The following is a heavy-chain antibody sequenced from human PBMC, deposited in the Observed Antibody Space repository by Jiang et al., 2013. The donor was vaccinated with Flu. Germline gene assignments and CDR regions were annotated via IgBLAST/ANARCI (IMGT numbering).Heavy chain of an antibody. Sequence: RLSCAASGFTFSSYGMHWVRQAPGKGLEWVAVISSDGSITYYADSVKGRFTISRDNSKNTLYLQMISLRAEDTAMYYCAKEIAVAGDFDYWGQGTLVTVSS. CDR3: AKEIAVAGDFDY. CDR1: GFTFSSYG. V-gene: IGHV3-30*18. D-gene: IGHD6-19*01. J-gene: IGHJ4*02. CDR2: ISSDGSIT.